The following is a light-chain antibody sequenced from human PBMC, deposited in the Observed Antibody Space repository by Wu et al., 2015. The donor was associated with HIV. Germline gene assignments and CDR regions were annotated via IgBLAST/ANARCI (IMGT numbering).Light chain of an antibody. V-gene: IGKV1-5*03. Sequence: DIQMTQSPSSLSASVGDRVTITCRASESVGNWVAWYQQKPGKAPKLLISKASTLQSGVPPRFSGSRSGSQFTLAISGLQPDDFATYYCQQFDNYRLTFGGGTKVEI. J-gene: IGKJ4*01. CDR2: KAS. CDR1: ESVGNW. CDR3: QQFDNYRLT.